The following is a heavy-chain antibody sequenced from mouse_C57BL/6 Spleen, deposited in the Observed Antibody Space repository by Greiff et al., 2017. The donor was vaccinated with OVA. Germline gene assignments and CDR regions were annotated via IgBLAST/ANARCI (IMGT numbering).Heavy chain of an antibody. CDR2: ISDGGSYT. CDR1: GFTFSSYA. CDR3: ARGLITTVVNYAMDY. V-gene: IGHV5-4*01. Sequence: EVQGVESGGGLVKPGGSLKLSCAASGFTFSSYAMSWVRQTPEKRLEWVATISDGGSYTYYPDNVKGRFTISRDNAKNNLYLQMSHLKSEDTAMYYCARGLITTVVNYAMDYWGQGTSVTVSS. J-gene: IGHJ4*01. D-gene: IGHD1-1*01.